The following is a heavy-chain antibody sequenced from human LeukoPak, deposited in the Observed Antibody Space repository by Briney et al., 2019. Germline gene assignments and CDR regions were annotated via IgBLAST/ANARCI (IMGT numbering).Heavy chain of an antibody. V-gene: IGHV1-2*02. CDR1: VYTFTGYY. CDR2: VNPNSGGT. CDR3: ARSYNYGSRPFFDY. J-gene: IGHJ4*02. Sequence: ASVTVSFTASVYTFTGYYMHWVRQAPGQGLEWMGWVNPNSGGTNYAQKFQGRVTMTRDTSISTAYMELSRLRSDDTAVYYCARSYNYGSRPFFDYWGQGTLVTVST. D-gene: IGHD3-10*01.